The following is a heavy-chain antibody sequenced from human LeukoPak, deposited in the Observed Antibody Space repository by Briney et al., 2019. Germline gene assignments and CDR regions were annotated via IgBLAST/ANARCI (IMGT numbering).Heavy chain of an antibody. V-gene: IGHV3-66*01. J-gene: IGHJ4*02. Sequence: GGSLRLSCAASGFTVSSNYMSWVRQAPGKGLEWVSAIYTGGSTYYAGSVKGRFTISRDNSKNTLCLQMNSLRAEDTAVYYCARDRVGLSYYFDYWGQGTLVTVSS. CDR1: GFTVSSNY. CDR3: ARDRVGLSYYFDY. CDR2: IYTGGST.